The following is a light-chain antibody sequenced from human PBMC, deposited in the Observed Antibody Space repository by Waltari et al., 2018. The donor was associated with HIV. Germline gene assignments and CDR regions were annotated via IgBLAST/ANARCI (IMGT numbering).Light chain of an antibody. CDR1: SSDVGGYNY. V-gene: IGLV2-8*01. CDR3: SSSRV. Sequence: QSALTQPPSASGSPGQSVTIPCPGTSSDVGGYNYVSWYQQHPGKAPKLMIYEVSKRPSGVPDRFSGSKSGNTASLTVSGLQAEDEADYYCSSSRVFGGGTKLTVL. J-gene: IGLJ3*02. CDR2: EVS.